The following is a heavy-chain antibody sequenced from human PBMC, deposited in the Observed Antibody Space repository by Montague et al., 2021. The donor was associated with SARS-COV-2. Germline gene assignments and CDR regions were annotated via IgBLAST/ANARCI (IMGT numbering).Heavy chain of an antibody. V-gene: IGHV3-30-3*01. CDR2: ISYDGSNK. Sequence: SRRLSCAASGFTFSSYGMHWVRQAPGKGLEWATLISYDGSNKYYADSVKGRFTISRDNSKNTLYLQMSSLRAEDTAVYYCARESSIDEKGMGLDYWGQGTLVTVSS. CDR1: GFTFSSYG. J-gene: IGHJ4*02. D-gene: IGHD5-24*01. CDR3: ARESSIDEKGMGLDY.